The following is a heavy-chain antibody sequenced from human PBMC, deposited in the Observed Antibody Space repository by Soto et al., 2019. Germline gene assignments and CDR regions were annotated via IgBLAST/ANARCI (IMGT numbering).Heavy chain of an antibody. CDR1: GYSFTSYW. D-gene: IGHD5-18*01. Sequence: GESLKISCKGSGYSFTSYWIGWVRQMPGKGLEWMGIIYPGDSDTRYSPSFQGQVTISADKSISTAYLQWSSLKASDTAMYYCARHLIPGRRFLDTAMVKWGRYYYGMDVWGQGTTVTVSS. CDR2: IYPGDSDT. J-gene: IGHJ6*02. CDR3: ARHLIPGRRFLDTAMVKWGRYYYGMDV. V-gene: IGHV5-51*01.